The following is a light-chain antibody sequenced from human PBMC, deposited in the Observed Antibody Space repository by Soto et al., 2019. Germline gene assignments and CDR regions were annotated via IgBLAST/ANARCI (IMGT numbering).Light chain of an antibody. CDR1: SSDVGGHNY. CDR2: EVT. V-gene: IGLV2-14*01. J-gene: IGLJ1*01. CDR3: SSYTFTSTLYV. Sequence: QSALTQPASVSGSPGQSITISCTGTSSDVGGHNYVSWYQQHPGKAPKLMIYEVTNRPSGVSNRFSGSKSGNTASLTISGLQAEDEADYYCSSYTFTSTLYVFGTGPKLTVL.